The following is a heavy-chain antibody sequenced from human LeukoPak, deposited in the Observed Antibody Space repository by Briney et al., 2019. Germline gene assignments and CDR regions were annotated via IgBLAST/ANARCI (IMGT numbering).Heavy chain of an antibody. J-gene: IGHJ3*02. CDR2: ISGSGGST. V-gene: IGHV3-23*01. Sequence: PGGSLRLSCAASGFTFSNYAMSWVRQAPGKGLEWVSGISGSGGSTYYADSVKGRFTISRDNSKNTLYLQMNSLRAEDTAVYYCAKVASIAVAADAFDIWGQGTMVTVSS. CDR1: GFTFSNYA. D-gene: IGHD6-19*01. CDR3: AKVASIAVAADAFDI.